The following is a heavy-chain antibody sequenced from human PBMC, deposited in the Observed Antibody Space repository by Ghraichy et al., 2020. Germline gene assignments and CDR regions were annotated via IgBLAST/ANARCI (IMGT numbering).Heavy chain of an antibody. Sequence: SETLSLTCAVYGGSFSGYYWSWIRQPPGKGLEWIGEINHSGSTNYNPSLKSRVTLSVDTSKNQFSLKLSSVTAADTAVYYCAPRYYDFWSGYWRDYWGQGTLVTVSS. J-gene: IGHJ4*02. V-gene: IGHV4-34*01. CDR3: APRYYDFWSGYWRDY. CDR2: INHSGST. D-gene: IGHD3-3*01. CDR1: GGSFSGYY.